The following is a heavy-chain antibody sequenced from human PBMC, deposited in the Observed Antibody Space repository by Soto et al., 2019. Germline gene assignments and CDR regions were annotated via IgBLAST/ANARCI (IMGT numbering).Heavy chain of an antibody. CDR3: VIPNYYDTSGYYGPQEMWGY. CDR2: IRSNGGST. Sequence: GGSLRLSCSTSGFTFSTYTMHWVRQAPGKGLEYVSAIRSNGGSTYYADSVKGRFTISRDNSKNTLYLQMSSLRPEDTAVYYCVIPNYYDTSGYYGPQEMWGYWGQGTLVTVSS. V-gene: IGHV3-64D*06. D-gene: IGHD3-22*01. CDR1: GFTFSTYT. J-gene: IGHJ4*02.